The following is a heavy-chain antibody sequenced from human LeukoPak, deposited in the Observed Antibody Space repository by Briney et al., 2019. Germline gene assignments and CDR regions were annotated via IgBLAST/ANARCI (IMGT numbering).Heavy chain of an antibody. V-gene: IGHV4-39*01. CDR2: IYYSGST. J-gene: IGHJ4*02. D-gene: IGHD2-2*01. Sequence: SETLSLTCTVSAASISSSSYYWGWIRQPPGKGLEWIGSIYYSGSTYYNPSLKSRVTISVDTSKNQFSLKLSSVTAADTAVYYCARLVVEPAAFDYWGQGTLVAVSS. CDR1: AASISSSSYY. CDR3: ARLVVEPAAFDY.